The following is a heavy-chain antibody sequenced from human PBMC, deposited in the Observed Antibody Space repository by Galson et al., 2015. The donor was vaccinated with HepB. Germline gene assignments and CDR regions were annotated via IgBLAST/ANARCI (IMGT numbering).Heavy chain of an antibody. Sequence: SLRLSCAASGFTFSSYGMHWVRQAPGKGLEWVAVISYDGSNKYYADSVKGRFTISRDNSKNTLYLQMNSLRAEDTAVYYCAKGYCSSTSCPVDPWGQGTLVTVSS. CDR3: AKGYCSSTSCPVDP. CDR2: ISYDGSNK. CDR1: GFTFSSYG. J-gene: IGHJ5*02. D-gene: IGHD2-2*01. V-gene: IGHV3-30*18.